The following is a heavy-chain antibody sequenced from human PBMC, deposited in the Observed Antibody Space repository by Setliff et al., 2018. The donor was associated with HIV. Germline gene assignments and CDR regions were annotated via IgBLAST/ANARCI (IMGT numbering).Heavy chain of an antibody. Sequence: SETLSLTSIVSGGSLSSGSHYCTWLRQAAGKGLEWIGHFYTSGTTNYNPPLESRVTISVDTSKNQFSLKLSSVTAADAAVYYCGTAMYYYYGLDVWGQGIRVTVSS. J-gene: IGHJ6*02. D-gene: IGHD2-2*01. CDR1: GGSLSSGSHY. CDR3: GTAMYYYYGLDV. V-gene: IGHV4-61*09. CDR2: FYTSGTT.